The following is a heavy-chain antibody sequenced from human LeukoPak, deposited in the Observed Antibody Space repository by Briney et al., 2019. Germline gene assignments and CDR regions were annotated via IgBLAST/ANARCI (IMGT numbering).Heavy chain of an antibody. CDR1: GYTLTELS. D-gene: IGHD5-12*01. CDR3: TTLDPQWLRGRSLYY. Sequence: ASVKVSCKVSGYTLTELSMYWVRQAPGKGLEWMGGFDPEDGETIYAQKFQGRVTMTEDSSTDTAYMELSSLRSEDTAVYYCTTLDPQWLRGRSLYYWGQGTLVTVSS. CDR2: FDPEDGET. V-gene: IGHV1-24*01. J-gene: IGHJ4*02.